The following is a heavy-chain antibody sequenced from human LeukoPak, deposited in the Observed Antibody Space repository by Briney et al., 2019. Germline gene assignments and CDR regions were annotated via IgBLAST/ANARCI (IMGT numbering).Heavy chain of an antibody. CDR3: ARGQSRGYSYGYRSGAFDI. Sequence: SGTLSLTCAVYGGSFSGYYWSWIRQPPGKGLEWIGEINHSGSTNYNPSLKSRVTISVDTSKNQFSLKLSSVTAADTAVYYCARGQSRGYSYGYRSGAFDIWGQGTMVTVSS. CDR1: GGSFSGYY. J-gene: IGHJ3*02. V-gene: IGHV4-34*01. D-gene: IGHD5-18*01. CDR2: INHSGST.